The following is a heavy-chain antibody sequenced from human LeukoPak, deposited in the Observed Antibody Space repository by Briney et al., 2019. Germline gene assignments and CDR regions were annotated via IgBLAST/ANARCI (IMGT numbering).Heavy chain of an antibody. D-gene: IGHD6-19*01. CDR3: SKETIYSSGWYFDY. CDR1: GFTFSSYG. J-gene: IGHJ4*02. V-gene: IGHV3-23*01. CDR2: VSGSARDT. Sequence: GGSLRLSCAASGFTFSSYGMSWVRQAPGKGLEWVSVVSGSARDTYSAHSVKRLFTISRHNPKNTLYLQMNSLRAEDTAVYYCSKETIYSSGWYFDYWGQGTLVTVSS.